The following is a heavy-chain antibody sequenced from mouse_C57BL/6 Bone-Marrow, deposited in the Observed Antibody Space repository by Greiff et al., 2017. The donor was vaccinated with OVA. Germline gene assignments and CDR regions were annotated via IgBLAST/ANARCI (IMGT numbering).Heavy chain of an antibody. CDR2: INSDGGST. D-gene: IGHD1-1*01. J-gene: IGHJ4*01. Sequence: DVQLQESGGGLVQPGESLKLSCESNEYEFPSHDMSWVRKTPEKRLELVAAINSDGGSTYYPDTMKRRFIISRDNTKKTPYLQMSSLRSENTALYYGARHITTVDYAMDYWGQETSVTVSS. V-gene: IGHV5-2*01. CDR1: EYEFPSHD. CDR3: ARHITTVDYAMDY.